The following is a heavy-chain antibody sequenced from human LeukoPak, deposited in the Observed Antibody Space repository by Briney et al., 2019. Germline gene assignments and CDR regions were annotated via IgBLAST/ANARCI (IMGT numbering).Heavy chain of an antibody. CDR1: GFTFSNYW. Sequence: PGGSLRLPCAASGFTFSNYWMHWVRQVPGKGLVCVSRINIEGTSTSYADSVKGRFTISRDNAKNALYLQMSSLRAEDTVVYYCARGSSGWYGIDYWGQGALVNVSS. CDR2: INIEGTST. D-gene: IGHD6-19*01. V-gene: IGHV3-74*01. J-gene: IGHJ4*02. CDR3: ARGSSGWYGIDY.